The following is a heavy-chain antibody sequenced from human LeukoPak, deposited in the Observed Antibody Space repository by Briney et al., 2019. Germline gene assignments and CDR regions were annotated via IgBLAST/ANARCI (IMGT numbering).Heavy chain of an antibody. Sequence: GGSLRLSCAASGFTFSSYAMSWVRQAPGKGLEWVSAISGSGGGTHYADSVKGRFTISRDNSKNTLYLQMNSLRAEDTAEYYCAKQSGYYSHYYLDYWGQGTLATVSS. V-gene: IGHV3-23*01. D-gene: IGHD3-22*01. CDR2: ISGSGGGT. J-gene: IGHJ4*02. CDR3: AKQSGYYSHYYLDY. CDR1: GFTFSSYA.